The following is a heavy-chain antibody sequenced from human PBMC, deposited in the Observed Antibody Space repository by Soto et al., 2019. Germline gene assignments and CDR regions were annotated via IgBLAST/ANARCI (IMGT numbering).Heavy chain of an antibody. CDR2: MNPNSGNT. Sequence: ASVKVSCKASGYTFTSYDINWVRQATGQGLEWMGWMNPNSGNTGYAQKFQGRVTMTRNTSISTAYMELSRLRSEDTAGYYCARGVDTAMVLYYYYYYYMDVWGKGTTVTVSS. D-gene: IGHD5-18*01. CDR3: ARGVDTAMVLYYYYYYYMDV. V-gene: IGHV1-8*01. CDR1: GYTFTSYD. J-gene: IGHJ6*03.